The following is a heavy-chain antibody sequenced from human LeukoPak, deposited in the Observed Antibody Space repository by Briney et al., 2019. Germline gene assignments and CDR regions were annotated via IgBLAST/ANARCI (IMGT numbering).Heavy chain of an antibody. J-gene: IGHJ4*02. Sequence: SETLSLTCSVVGGSFTGYYWTWIRQPPGKGLEWIGEINHTGNTNYNPSLKSRVTLSIDMSKKQFSLHLTSLTAADTAVYYCARITGYGGGSLRYWGQGTLVAISS. CDR1: GGSFTGYY. D-gene: IGHD4-23*01. CDR2: INHTGNT. CDR3: ARITGYGGGSLRY. V-gene: IGHV4-34*01.